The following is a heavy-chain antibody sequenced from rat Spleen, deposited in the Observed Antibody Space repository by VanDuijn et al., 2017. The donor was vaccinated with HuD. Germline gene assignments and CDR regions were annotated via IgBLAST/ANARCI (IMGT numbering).Heavy chain of an antibody. V-gene: IGHV5-7*01. CDR3: ARLIFYYDGSYYYVMDA. D-gene: IGHD1-12*02. Sequence: EVRLVESGGGLVRPGRSLKLSCVASGFTFSDYYMAWVRQAPTKGLEWVATINYDGSSTNYRDSVKGRFTISRDNAKSTLYLQMDSLRSEDTATYYCARLIFYYDGSYYYVMDAWGQGGSVTVSS. J-gene: IGHJ4*01. CDR2: INYDGSST. CDR1: GFTFSDYY.